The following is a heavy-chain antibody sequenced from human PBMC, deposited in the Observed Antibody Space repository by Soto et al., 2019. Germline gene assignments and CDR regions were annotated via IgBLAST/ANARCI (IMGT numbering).Heavy chain of an antibody. D-gene: IGHD6-13*01. CDR1: GGSIGSYY. J-gene: IGHJ6*02. V-gene: IGHV4-4*07. CDR3: AGAAAGIGGVLGMDV. CDR2: IYTSGGT. Sequence: SETLSLTCTVSGGSIGSYYWSWIRQRTGKGLEWIGRIYTSGGTNYNPSLKSRVTMSVDTSKNQFSLKLSSVTAADTAVYYCAGAAAGIGGVLGMDVWGQGTTVTVSS.